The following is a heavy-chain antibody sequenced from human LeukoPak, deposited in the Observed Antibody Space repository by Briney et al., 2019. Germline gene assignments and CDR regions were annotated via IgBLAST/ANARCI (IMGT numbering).Heavy chain of an antibody. Sequence: ASVKVSCKASGYTFTSYDINWVRQATGQGLEWMGWMNPNSGNTGYAQKFQGRVTMTRNTSISTAYMELSSLRSEGTAVYYCASSLDYGGNWFDPWGQGTLVTVSS. V-gene: IGHV1-8*01. CDR3: ASSLDYGGNWFDP. CDR1: GYTFTSYD. J-gene: IGHJ5*02. CDR2: MNPNSGNT. D-gene: IGHD4-23*01.